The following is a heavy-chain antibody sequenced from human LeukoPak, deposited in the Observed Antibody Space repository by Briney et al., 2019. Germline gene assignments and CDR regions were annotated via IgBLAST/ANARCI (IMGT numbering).Heavy chain of an antibody. Sequence: NPSETLSLTCTVSGGSISSYYWSWIRQPPGKGLEWIGSIYYSGSTYYNPSLKSRVTISVDTSKNQFSLKLSSVTAADTAVYYCARHRVVYDYVWGSYRYTPFDYWGQGTLVTVSS. V-gene: IGHV4-59*05. CDR3: ARHRVVYDYVWGSYRYTPFDY. CDR2: IYYSGST. CDR1: GGSISSYY. D-gene: IGHD3-16*02. J-gene: IGHJ4*02.